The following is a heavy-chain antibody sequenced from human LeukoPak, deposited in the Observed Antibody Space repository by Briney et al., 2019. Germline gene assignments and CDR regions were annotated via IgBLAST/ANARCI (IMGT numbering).Heavy chain of an antibody. CDR1: GYNFPIYW. CDR3: ARQGAAGKYYYYYMDV. D-gene: IGHD6-13*01. V-gene: IGHV5-51*01. Sequence: GESLKISCKGSGYNFPIYWIGWVRQMPGQGLERMGIIYPDDSNTIYGPSFQGQVTISADKSINTAYLEWSSLKASDTAIYYCARQGAAGKYYYYYMDVWGKGTTVTVSS. J-gene: IGHJ6*03. CDR2: IYPDDSNT.